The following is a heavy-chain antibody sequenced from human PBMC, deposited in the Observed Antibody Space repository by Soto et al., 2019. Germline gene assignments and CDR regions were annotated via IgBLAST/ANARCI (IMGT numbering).Heavy chain of an antibody. CDR3: ARIGNPDASLYFDY. V-gene: IGHV4-31*01. CDR1: GGSISVGVYY. D-gene: IGHD2-2*01. CDR2: TYHTGST. J-gene: IGHJ4*02. Sequence: QVQLQESGPGLVKPSQTLSLTCTVSGGSISVGVYYWNWIRQLPGKGPEWIGYTYHTGSTYYNPSLESLVTISVDPSKNQFSLSLRSVTAADTAVYYCARIGNPDASLYFDYWGQGTLVTVSS.